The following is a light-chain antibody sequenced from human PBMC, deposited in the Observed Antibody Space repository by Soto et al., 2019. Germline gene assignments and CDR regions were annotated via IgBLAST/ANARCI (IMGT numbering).Light chain of an antibody. CDR2: SNN. V-gene: IGLV1-44*01. CDR1: NSNIGSNT. Sequence: QSVLTQPPSASGTPGQRVTISCSGSNSNIGSNTVNWYQQLPGTAPKLLIYSNNQRPSGVPDRFSGSKSGTSASLAISGLQSEDEADYYCAAWDDSLNARVFGGGTKVTVL. J-gene: IGLJ2*01. CDR3: AAWDDSLNARV.